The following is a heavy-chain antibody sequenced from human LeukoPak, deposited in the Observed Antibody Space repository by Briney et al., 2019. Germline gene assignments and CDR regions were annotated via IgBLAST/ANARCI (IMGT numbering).Heavy chain of an antibody. CDR2: TYSGGPT. CDR3: ARGDCSSSSCFVFDY. V-gene: IGHV3-53*01. J-gene: IGHJ4*02. Sequence: GGSQRLSCAASGFTVSSNYMSWVRQAPGKGLEWVSVTYSGGPTYYADSVKGRFTISRDNSKNTLYLQMNSLRAEDTAVYYCARGDCSSSSCFVFDYWGQGTLVTVSS. CDR1: GFTVSSNY. D-gene: IGHD2-2*01.